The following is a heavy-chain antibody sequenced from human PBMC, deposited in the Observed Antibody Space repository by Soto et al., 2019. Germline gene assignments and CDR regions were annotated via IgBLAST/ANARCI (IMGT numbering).Heavy chain of an antibody. D-gene: IGHD3-10*01. Sequence: GGSLRLSCVASEFTFSRYWMHWVRQVPGKGLVWVSRLNEDGSFTTYADSVKGRFTISRDNAKKTLYLQMNSLRAKDTAVYYCARDLSGRADVWGQGTTVTVSS. J-gene: IGHJ6*02. V-gene: IGHV3-74*01. CDR1: EFTFSRYW. CDR2: LNEDGSFT. CDR3: ARDLSGRADV.